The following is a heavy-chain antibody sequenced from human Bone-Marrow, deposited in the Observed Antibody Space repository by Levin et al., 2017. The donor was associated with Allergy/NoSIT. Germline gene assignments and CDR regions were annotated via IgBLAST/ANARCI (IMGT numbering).Heavy chain of an antibody. CDR3: ARSDYFASGTYYAY. CDR1: RDNFNTYW. D-gene: IGHD3-10*01. CDR2: IYPGDSDA. V-gene: IGHV5-51*01. Sequence: GESLKISCKGSRDNFNTYWIGWVRQMPGKGLEWMGTIYPGDSDARYSPSFRGQVTISADSSDSTAYLQWSSLKASDTAVYYCARSDYFASGTYYAYWGQGTQVTVSS. J-gene: IGHJ4*02.